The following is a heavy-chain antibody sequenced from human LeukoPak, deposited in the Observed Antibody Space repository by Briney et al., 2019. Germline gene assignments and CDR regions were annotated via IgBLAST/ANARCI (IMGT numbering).Heavy chain of an antibody. CDR3: GRRYCSGATCYFDY. D-gene: IGHD2-8*02. Sequence: GGSLRLSCAASAFALSNYWMDWVRQAPGEGLVWLSHISRDGSITNYADSVKGRFTISRDNAKSTLSLQMNSLRAEDTGVYYCGRRYCSGATCYFDYWGQGTLVTVSS. CDR1: AFALSNYW. J-gene: IGHJ4*02. V-gene: IGHV3-74*01. CDR2: ISRDGSIT.